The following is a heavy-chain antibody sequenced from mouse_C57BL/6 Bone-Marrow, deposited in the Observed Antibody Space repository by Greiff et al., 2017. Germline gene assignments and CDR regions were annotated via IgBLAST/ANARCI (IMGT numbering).Heavy chain of an antibody. J-gene: IGHJ2*01. CDR3: ARAGDYFDY. CDR2: ISNLAYST. V-gene: IGHV5-15*01. Sequence: EVKLMESGGGLVQPGGSLKLSCAASGFTFSDYGMAWVRQAPRQGREWVAFISNLAYSTYYADTVTGRITISRENAKNTLYLEMSSLRSEDTALYYCARAGDYFDYWGQGTTLTVSS. CDR1: GFTFSDYG.